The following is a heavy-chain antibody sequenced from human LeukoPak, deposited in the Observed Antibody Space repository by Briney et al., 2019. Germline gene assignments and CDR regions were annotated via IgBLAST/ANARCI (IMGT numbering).Heavy chain of an antibody. J-gene: IGHJ4*02. D-gene: IGHD6-13*01. Sequence: TGGSLRLSCAASGFTFSSYSMKWVRQAPGKGLGWVSYISSSSSTIYYTDSVKGRFTISRDNAKNSLYLQMNSLRAEDTAVYYCARWSSLAAAKAFDYWGQGTLVTVSS. CDR2: ISSSSSTI. CDR3: ARWSSLAAAKAFDY. CDR1: GFTFSSYS. V-gene: IGHV3-48*04.